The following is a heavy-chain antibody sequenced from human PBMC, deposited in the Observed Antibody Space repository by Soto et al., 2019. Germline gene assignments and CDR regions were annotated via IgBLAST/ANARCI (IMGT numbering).Heavy chain of an antibody. V-gene: IGHV4-34*01. CDR1: GGSFSGYY. CDR2: INHSGST. D-gene: IGHD3-10*01. J-gene: IGHJ5*02. CDR3: ARERGVLLWFGEPWFDP. Sequence: PSETLSLTCAVYGGSFSGYYWSWIRQPPGKGLEWIGEINHSGSTNYNPSLKSRVTISVDTSKNQFSLKLSSVTAADTAVYYCARERGVLLWFGEPWFDPWGQGTLVTVS.